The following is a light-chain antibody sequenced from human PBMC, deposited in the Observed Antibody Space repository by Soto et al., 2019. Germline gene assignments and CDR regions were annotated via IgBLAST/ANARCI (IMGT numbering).Light chain of an antibody. CDR3: QQFDGSRPAFT. CDR2: GAS. CDR1: QTVNSRH. Sequence: ESLLTQSPGTLSLSPGERATLSCRASQTVNSRHLNWYQHKPGQAPRLLIYGASIRAAGIPDRFSGSRSGAAFSLTITRLEPEDSAVYYCQQFDGSRPAFTFGRGTKLEI. J-gene: IGKJ2*01. V-gene: IGKV3-20*01.